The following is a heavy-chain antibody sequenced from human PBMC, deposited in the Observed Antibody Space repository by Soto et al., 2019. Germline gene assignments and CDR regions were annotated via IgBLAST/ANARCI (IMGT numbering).Heavy chain of an antibody. CDR3: ARVGGDDFWSGYWFDY. J-gene: IGHJ4*02. CDR2: ISNGGSTI. Sequence: PRVSCAASGFTFSDSYMTWIRQAPGKGLEWISYISNGGSTIYYADSVKGRFIISRDNAKNSLYLQINSLRAEDTAVYYYARVGGDDFWSGYWFDYWGQGALVTVSS. CDR1: GFTFSDSY. V-gene: IGHV3-11*01. D-gene: IGHD3-3*01.